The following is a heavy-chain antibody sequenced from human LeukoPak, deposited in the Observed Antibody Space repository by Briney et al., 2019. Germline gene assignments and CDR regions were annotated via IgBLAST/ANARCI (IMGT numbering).Heavy chain of an antibody. D-gene: IGHD6-19*01. CDR3: ALAVAGTVVGAFDI. V-gene: IGHV4-34*01. Sequence: KPSETLSLTCAVYGGSFSGYYWSWIRQPPGKGLEWIGEINHSGSTNYNPSLKSRVAISVDTSKNQFSLKLSSVTAADTAVYYCALAVAGTVVGAFDIWGQGTMVTVSS. J-gene: IGHJ3*02. CDR1: GGSFSGYY. CDR2: INHSGST.